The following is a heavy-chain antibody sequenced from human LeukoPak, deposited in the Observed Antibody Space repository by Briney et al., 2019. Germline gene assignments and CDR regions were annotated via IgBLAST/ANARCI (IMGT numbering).Heavy chain of an antibody. CDR1: GGTFSSYA. CDR3: ARGRHGDRFDY. V-gene: IGHV1-18*01. Sequence: ASVKVSCKASGGTFSSYAISWVRQAPGQGLEWMGWISAYNGNTNYAQKLQGRVTMTTDTSTSTAYMELRSLRSDDTAVYYCARGRHGDRFDYWGQGTLVTVSS. J-gene: IGHJ4*02. D-gene: IGHD4-17*01. CDR2: ISAYNGNT.